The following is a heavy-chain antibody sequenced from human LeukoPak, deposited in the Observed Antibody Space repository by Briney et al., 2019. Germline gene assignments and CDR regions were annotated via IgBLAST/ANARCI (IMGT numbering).Heavy chain of an antibody. CDR3: AKEDARSKAPGPAFHI. J-gene: IGHJ3*02. V-gene: IGHV3-23*01. Sequence: GGSLRLSCAASGFTFSSYSMGWVRQAPGKGLEWVSLISGGGDNTHYADSVKGRFTISRDNSKNTLYLQMSSLRADDTALYYCAKEDARSKAPGPAFHIWGQGTMVTVSS. D-gene: IGHD4-11*01. CDR2: ISGGGDNT. CDR1: GFTFSSYS.